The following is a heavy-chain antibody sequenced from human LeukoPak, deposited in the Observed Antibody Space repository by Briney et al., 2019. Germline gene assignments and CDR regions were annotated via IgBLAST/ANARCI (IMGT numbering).Heavy chain of an antibody. V-gene: IGHV6-1*01. CDR3: ARGRPSYYAMDV. CDR2: TFYCSTWKT. Sequence: SHTLSLTFSSSGYTVSIRSAWNWLSQPPSRGLQWRVRTFYCSTWKTYFAVSMSSLMIIIPDTSNNQFSLQLNSVTPEDTGVYFCARGRPSYYAMDVWGEGTSVTVSS. CDR1: GYTVSIRSA. D-gene: IGHD6-25*01. J-gene: IGHJ6*04.